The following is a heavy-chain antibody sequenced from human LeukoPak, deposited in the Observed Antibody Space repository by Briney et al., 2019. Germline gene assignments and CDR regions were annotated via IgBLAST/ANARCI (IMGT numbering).Heavy chain of an antibody. V-gene: IGHV4-59*01. Sequence: PSETLSLTCTVSGGSISSYYWSWIRQPSGKGLEWIGYIYYSGSTNYNPSLRSRVTISVDTSKNQFSLKLSSVTAADTAVYYCARGSIRGSGFDYWGQGTLVTVSS. CDR3: ARGSIRGSGFDY. CDR1: GGSISSYY. CDR2: IYYSGST. D-gene: IGHD6-6*01. J-gene: IGHJ4*02.